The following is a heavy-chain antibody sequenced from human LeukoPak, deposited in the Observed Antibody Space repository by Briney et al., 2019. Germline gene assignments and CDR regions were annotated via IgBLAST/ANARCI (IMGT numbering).Heavy chain of an antibody. Sequence: ASVTVSCKASGGTLSSYAISWVRPAPGQGREWMGGIIPIFGTANYAQKLQGRVTITADESTSTAYMELSSLRSEDTAVYYCARRKTHGSGSYHYYYYYGMDVWAKGTRVTVS. V-gene: IGHV1-69*13. CDR3: ARRKTHGSGSYHYYYYYGMDV. CDR1: GGTLSSYA. J-gene: IGHJ6*04. CDR2: IIPIFGTA. D-gene: IGHD3-10*01.